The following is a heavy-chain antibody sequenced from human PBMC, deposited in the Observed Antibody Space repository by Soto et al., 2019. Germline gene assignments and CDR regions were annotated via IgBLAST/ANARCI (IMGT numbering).Heavy chain of an antibody. CDR2: INAGNGNT. Sequence: ASVKVSCKASGYTFTSYAMHWVRQAPGQRLEWMGWINAGNGNTKYSQKLQGRVTITRDTSASTVYMELSSLRSEDTAVYYCAREDPRGYSYGFDYWGQGTLVTVSS. CDR3: AREDPRGYSYGFDY. V-gene: IGHV1-3*01. D-gene: IGHD5-18*01. CDR1: GYTFTSYA. J-gene: IGHJ4*02.